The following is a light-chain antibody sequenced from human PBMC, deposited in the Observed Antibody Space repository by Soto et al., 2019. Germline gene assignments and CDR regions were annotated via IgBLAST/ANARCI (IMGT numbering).Light chain of an antibody. Sequence: DIQMTQSPSSLSASVGDRVTITCLASQGISNYLAWYQQKPGKVPKLLIYAASTLQSGVPSRFSGSGSGTDFTLTISSLQPEDVATYYCQKYNSALWTFGQGTKVDIK. CDR1: QGISNY. CDR3: QKYNSALWT. CDR2: AAS. V-gene: IGKV1-27*01. J-gene: IGKJ1*01.